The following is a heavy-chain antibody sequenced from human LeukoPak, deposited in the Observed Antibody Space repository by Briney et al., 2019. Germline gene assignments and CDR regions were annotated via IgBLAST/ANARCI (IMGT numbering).Heavy chain of an antibody. J-gene: IGHJ4*02. D-gene: IGHD3-22*01. CDR2: IIPIFGTA. Sequence: SVKVSCKASGYTFTSYGISWVRQAPGQGLEWMGGIIPIFGTANYAQKFQGRVTITADKSTSTAYMELRNLRSDDTAVYYCARDFGDTSGYYSHWGQGTLVTVSS. CDR3: ARDFGDTSGYYSH. V-gene: IGHV1-69*06. CDR1: GYTFTSYG.